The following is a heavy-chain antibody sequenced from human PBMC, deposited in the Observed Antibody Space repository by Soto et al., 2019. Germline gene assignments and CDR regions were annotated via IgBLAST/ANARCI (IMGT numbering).Heavy chain of an antibody. CDR1: GFTFSSYS. CDR3: ARTGYCTNGVCYTKFGWFDP. V-gene: IGHV3-21*01. J-gene: IGHJ5*02. Sequence: GSLRLSCAASGFTFSSYSMNWVRQAPGKGLEWVSSISSSSSYIYYADSVKGRFTISRDNAKNSLYLQMNSLRAEDTAVYYCARTGYCTNGVCYTKFGWFDPWGQGTLVTV. D-gene: IGHD2-8*01. CDR2: ISSSSSYI.